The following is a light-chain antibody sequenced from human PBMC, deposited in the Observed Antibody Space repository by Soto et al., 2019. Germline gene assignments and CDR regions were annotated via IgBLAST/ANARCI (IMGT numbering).Light chain of an antibody. CDR1: SSNIGADYD. V-gene: IGLV1-40*01. Sequence: QSVLTQPPSVSGAPGQTVTISCTGSSSNIGADYDVHWYQQLPGTAPNLLIYGNSNRPSGVPDRFSGSKSGTSASLAITGLQAEDEADYYCQSYDSSLSAVVFGGGTKLTVL. CDR2: GNS. J-gene: IGLJ3*02. CDR3: QSYDSSLSAVV.